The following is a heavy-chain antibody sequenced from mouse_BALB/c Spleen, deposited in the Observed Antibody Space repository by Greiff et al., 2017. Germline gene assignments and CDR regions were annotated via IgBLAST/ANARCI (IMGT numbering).Heavy chain of an antibody. CDR3: ARAYYSLYWYFDV. J-gene: IGHJ1*01. V-gene: IGHV5-6-5*01. CDR2: ISSGGST. D-gene: IGHD2-12*01. Sequence: EVKLMESGGGLVKPGGSLKLSCAASGFTFSSYAMSWVRQTPEKRLEWVASISSGGSTYYPDSVKGRFTISRDNARNILYLQMSSLRSEDTAMYYCARAYYSLYWYFDVWGAGTTVTVSS. CDR1: GFTFSSYA.